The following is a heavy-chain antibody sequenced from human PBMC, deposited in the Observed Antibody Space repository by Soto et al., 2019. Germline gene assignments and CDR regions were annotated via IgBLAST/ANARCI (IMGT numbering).Heavy chain of an antibody. CDR1: GFSFSTYA. J-gene: IGHJ5*02. CDR2: ISAGGGNT. V-gene: IGHV3-23*01. CDR3: AKHAEYQLVSWFDP. D-gene: IGHD2-2*01. Sequence: EVQLLESGGGLVQPGGSLRLSCAVYGFSFSTYAMSWVRQAPGKGLEWVSGISAGGGNTYYADSVRGRFTISRDNSKDTLYLQITSLRAEDTAFYYCAKHAEYQLVSWFDPWGQGTLVTVSS.